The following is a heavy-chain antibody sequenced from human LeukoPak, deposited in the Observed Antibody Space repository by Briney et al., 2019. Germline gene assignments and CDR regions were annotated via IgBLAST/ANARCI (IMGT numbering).Heavy chain of an antibody. CDR1: GGSFSGYY. V-gene: IGHV4-59*01. CDR3: ARSRPWFGELFSWFDP. Sequence: SETLSLTCAVYGGSFSGYYWSWIRQPPGKGLEWIGYIYYSGSTNYNPSLKSRVTISVDTSKNQFSLKLSSVTAADTAVYYCARSRPWFGELFSWFDPWGQGTLVTVSS. CDR2: IYYSGST. J-gene: IGHJ5*02. D-gene: IGHD3-10*01.